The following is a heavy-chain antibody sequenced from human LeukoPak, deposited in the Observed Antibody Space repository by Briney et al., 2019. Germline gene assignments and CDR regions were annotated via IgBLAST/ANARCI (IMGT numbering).Heavy chain of an antibody. CDR2: ISYDVINK. Sequence: GGSLRLSCAASGFTISSYGMHWVRQAPGKGLEWVAVISYDVINKYYADFVKGRFTVSRDNSKNTLFLQMNSLGAEDTAVYYCAKDLARGYSYGYNAFDTWGQGTMVTVSS. CDR3: AKDLARGYSYGYNAFDT. V-gene: IGHV3-30*18. D-gene: IGHD5-18*01. CDR1: GFTISSYG. J-gene: IGHJ3*02.